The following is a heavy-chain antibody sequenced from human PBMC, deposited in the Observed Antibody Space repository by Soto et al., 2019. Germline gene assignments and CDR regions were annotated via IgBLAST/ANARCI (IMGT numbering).Heavy chain of an antibody. CDR1: GFCFVNYA. Sequence: GSLRLSCAASGFCFVNYAMNWVRQAPGKGLEWVSGLSGSGTSTYYADSVKGRFTISRDNSRDTLFLQMNSLTADDTAVYYCAKATTNGGWFNPFDSWGQGALVTVSS. J-gene: IGHJ4*02. V-gene: IGHV3-23*01. CDR3: AKATTNGGWFNPFDS. D-gene: IGHD6-19*01. CDR2: LSGSGTST.